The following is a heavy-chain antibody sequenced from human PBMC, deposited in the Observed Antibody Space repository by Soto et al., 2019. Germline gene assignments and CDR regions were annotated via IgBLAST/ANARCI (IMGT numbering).Heavy chain of an antibody. CDR1: GYTFTSYG. CDR2: ISAYNGNT. Sequence: GASVKVSCKASGYTFTSYGISWVRQAPGQGLEWMGWISAYNGNTNYAQKLQGRVTMTTDTSTSTAYMELRSLRSDDTAVYYCARYGQDFWSGYPSPMDVWGKGTTVTVSS. V-gene: IGHV1-18*01. J-gene: IGHJ6*03. CDR3: ARYGQDFWSGYPSPMDV. D-gene: IGHD3-3*01.